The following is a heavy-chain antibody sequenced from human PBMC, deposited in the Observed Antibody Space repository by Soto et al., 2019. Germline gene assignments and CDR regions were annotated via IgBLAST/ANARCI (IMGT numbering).Heavy chain of an antibody. V-gene: IGHV4-39*07. J-gene: IGHJ4*02. CDR3: ARSGIVGATSFDY. CDR1: SSSMSDGNFY. D-gene: IGHD1-26*01. Sequence: PSETLSLTCTVSSSSMSDGNFYWGWVRRPPGKGLKLIGTMFRSGSTYYNPSLRRRVTISVAMSKNQFSLKLSSVTAADTAVYYCARSGIVGATSFDYWGQGTLVIVSS. CDR2: MFRSGST.